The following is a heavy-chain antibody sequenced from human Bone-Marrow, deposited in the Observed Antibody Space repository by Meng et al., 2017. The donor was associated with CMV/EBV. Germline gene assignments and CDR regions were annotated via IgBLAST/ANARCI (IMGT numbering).Heavy chain of an antibody. CDR2: IYSGGSST. CDR1: GFTFSSYA. V-gene: IGHV3-23*03. CDR3: AKDLADWNYGGFDY. Sequence: LSLTCAASGFTFSSYAMSWVRQAPGKGLEWVSVIYSGGSSTYYADSVKGRFTISRDNSKNTLYLQMNSLRAEDTAVYYCAKDLADWNYGGFDYWGQGTLVTVSS. D-gene: IGHD1-7*01. J-gene: IGHJ4*02.